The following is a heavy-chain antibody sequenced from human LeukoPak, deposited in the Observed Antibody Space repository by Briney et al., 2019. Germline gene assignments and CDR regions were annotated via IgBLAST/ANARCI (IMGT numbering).Heavy chain of an antibody. CDR2: IDPSDSYT. J-gene: IGHJ4*02. V-gene: IGHV5-10-1*01. CDR3: ARHSYSGSYYFDY. D-gene: IGHD1-26*01. CDR1: GYSFTSYW. Sequence: SGESLKISCKGSGYSFTSYWISWVRQMPGKGLEWMGRIDPSDSYTNYSPSFQGHVTISADKSISTAYLQWSSLKASDTAMYYRARHSYSGSYYFDYWGQGTLVTVSS.